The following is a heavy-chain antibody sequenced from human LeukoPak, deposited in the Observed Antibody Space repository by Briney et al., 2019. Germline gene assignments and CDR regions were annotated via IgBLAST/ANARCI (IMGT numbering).Heavy chain of an antibody. V-gene: IGHV3-23*01. D-gene: IGHD4-17*01. CDR3: AKGHESPMATVTGRSYWYFDL. CDR2: ICGRGGGT. Sequence: GGALRLSCAASGFTLSSYAMSWVRPAPGKGLEWVSAICGRGGGTYYADSVKGRFTISRDNSKNTLSMQMTSLRGEDTAVYSCAKGHESPMATVTGRSYWYFDLWGRGTLVTVSS. J-gene: IGHJ2*01. CDR1: GFTLSSYA.